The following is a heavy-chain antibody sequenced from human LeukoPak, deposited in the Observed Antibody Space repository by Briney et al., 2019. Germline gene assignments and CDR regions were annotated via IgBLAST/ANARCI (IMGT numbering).Heavy chain of an antibody. CDR1: GYTFTSYD. CDR2: MNPNSGNT. D-gene: IGHD5-12*01. CDR3: ARPGSPYSGYDWHFDY. J-gene: IGHJ4*02. Sequence: ASVKVSCKASGYTFTSYDINWVRQATGQGLEWMGWMNPNSGNTGYAQKFQGRVTITRNTSISTAYMELSSLRSEDTAVYYCARPGSPYSGYDWHFDYWGQGTLVTVSS. V-gene: IGHV1-8*03.